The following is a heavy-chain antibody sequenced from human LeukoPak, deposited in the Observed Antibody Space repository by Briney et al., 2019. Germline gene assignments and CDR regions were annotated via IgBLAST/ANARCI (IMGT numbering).Heavy chain of an antibody. CDR2: IYGGRT. J-gene: IGHJ2*01. CDR1: GGSLGGNC. V-gene: IGHV4-59*13. Sequence: SETLSLTCTVSGGSLGGNCWNWIRQSPESGLEWIGRIYGGRTKYNPSLMSRVTISFDTSKNQFSLKLSSVSAADTAVYYCAREGDSSGFWYFDLWGRGTLVTVSS. CDR3: AREGDSSGFWYFDL. D-gene: IGHD3-22*01.